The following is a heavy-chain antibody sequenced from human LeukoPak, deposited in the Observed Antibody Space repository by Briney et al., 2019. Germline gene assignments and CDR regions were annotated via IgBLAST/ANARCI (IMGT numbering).Heavy chain of an antibody. CDR3: ARAGENYGSGSYYYWFDP. J-gene: IGHJ5*02. CDR1: GFTFTAYN. CDR2: INPKSGGA. V-gene: IGHV1-2*02. Sequence: ASVKVSCKASGFTFTAYNIHWMRQAPGQGLELMGWINPKSGGANYAQKFQGRVTMTWATSISTAYMELSRLRSDDTAVYYCARAGENYGSGSYYYWFDPWGQGTLVTVSS. D-gene: IGHD3-10*01.